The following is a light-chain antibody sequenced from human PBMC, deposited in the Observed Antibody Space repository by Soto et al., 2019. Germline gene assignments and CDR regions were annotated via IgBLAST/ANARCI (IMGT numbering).Light chain of an antibody. V-gene: IGKV3D-15*01. Sequence: EIVLTQSPATLSVSPGERATLSCRASQSISTKLAWYQQKPGQAPRLLIYDASTRATGIPARFSGSGSGTEFTLIISSLQSEDFAVYYCQQYNNWPPVYTFGQGTKLEI. CDR2: DAS. CDR1: QSISTK. J-gene: IGKJ2*01. CDR3: QQYNNWPPVYT.